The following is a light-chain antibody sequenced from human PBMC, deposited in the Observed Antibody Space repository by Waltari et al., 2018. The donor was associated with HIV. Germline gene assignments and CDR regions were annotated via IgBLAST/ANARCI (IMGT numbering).Light chain of an antibody. CDR3: MQGTHWPWT. CDR2: NIS. CDR1: QSLVYSDGNTY. J-gene: IGKJ1*01. V-gene: IGKV2-30*01. Sequence: DVVLTQTPLSLPVTLGQPASISCRSSQSLVYSDGNTYLIWLQHRPGQSPRRLIYNISKRDSGVPDTFSGSGAGTNFTLTISRVEADDVGLYYCMQGTHWPWTFGQGTKVEI.